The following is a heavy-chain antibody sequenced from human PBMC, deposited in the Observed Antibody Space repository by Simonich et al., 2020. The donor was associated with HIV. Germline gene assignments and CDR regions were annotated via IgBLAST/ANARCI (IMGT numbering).Heavy chain of an antibody. CDR3: ATESPLYDSSGVDFCFDY. Sequence: QVQLVQSGAEVKKPEASVKVSCKVSGYTLTELSMHWVRQAPGKGLEWMGGVDPEDGTTFDAQKFQGRVTMTEDTSTDTASMELRSLRSEDTAGYYCATESPLYDSSGVDFCFDYWGQGTLVTVSS. D-gene: IGHD3-22*01. CDR1: GYTLTELS. CDR2: VDPEDGTT. J-gene: IGHJ4*02. V-gene: IGHV1-24*01.